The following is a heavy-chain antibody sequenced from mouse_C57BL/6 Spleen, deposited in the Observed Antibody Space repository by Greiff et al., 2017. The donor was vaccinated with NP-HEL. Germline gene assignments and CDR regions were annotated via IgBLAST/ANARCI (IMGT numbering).Heavy chain of an antibody. V-gene: IGHV1-19*01. J-gene: IGHJ2*01. Sequence: DVQLQESGPVLVKPGASVKMSCKASGYTFTDYYMNWVKQSHGKSLEWIGVINPYNGGTSYNQKFKGKATLTVDKPSSTAYMELNSLTSEDSAVYYCASFYYDYDAYFDYWGQGTTLTVSS. CDR2: INPYNGGT. D-gene: IGHD2-4*01. CDR3: ASFYYDYDAYFDY. CDR1: GYTFTDYY.